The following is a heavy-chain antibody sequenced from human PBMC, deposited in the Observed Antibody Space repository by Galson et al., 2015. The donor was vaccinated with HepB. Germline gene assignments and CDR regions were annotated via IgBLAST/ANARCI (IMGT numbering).Heavy chain of an antibody. Sequence: SLRLSCAASGFTFSSYAMHWVRQAPGKGLEWVAVISYDGSNKYYADSVKGRFTISRDNSKNTLYLQMNSLRAEDTAVYYCARDRQYSSGSMDVWGQGTTVTVSS. J-gene: IGHJ6*02. CDR2: ISYDGSNK. CDR1: GFTFSSYA. D-gene: IGHD6-19*01. CDR3: ARDRQYSSGSMDV. V-gene: IGHV3-30-3*01.